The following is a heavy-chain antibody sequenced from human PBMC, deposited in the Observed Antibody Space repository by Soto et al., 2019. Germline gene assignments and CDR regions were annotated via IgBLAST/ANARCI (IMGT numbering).Heavy chain of an antibody. V-gene: IGHV1-8*01. Sequence: ASVKVSCKASGYTYTSYDINWVRQATGQGLEWMGWMNPNSGNTGYAQKFQGRVTMTRNTSISTAYMELSSLRSEDTAVYYCATVYCSGGSCYPYYYYYYMDVWGKGTTVTVSS. J-gene: IGHJ6*03. CDR2: MNPNSGNT. CDR1: GYTYTSYD. CDR3: ATVYCSGGSCYPYYYYYYMDV. D-gene: IGHD2-15*01.